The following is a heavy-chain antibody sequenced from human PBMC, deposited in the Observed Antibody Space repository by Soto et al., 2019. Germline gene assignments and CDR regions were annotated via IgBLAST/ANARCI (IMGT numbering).Heavy chain of an antibody. V-gene: IGHV5-51*01. CDR2: IYPGDSDT. CDR1: GYSFTSYW. Sequence: GESLKIFCKGSGYSFTSYWIGWVRQMPGKGLEWMGIIYPGDSDTRYSPSFQGQVTISADKSISTAYLQWSSLKASDTAMYYCAASCLGNYYGMDVWGQGTTVTVSS. D-gene: IGHD2-15*01. CDR3: AASCLGNYYGMDV. J-gene: IGHJ6*02.